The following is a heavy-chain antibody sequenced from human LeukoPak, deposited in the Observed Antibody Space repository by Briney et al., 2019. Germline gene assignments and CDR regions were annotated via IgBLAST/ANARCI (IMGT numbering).Heavy chain of an antibody. CDR2: IRQDGGEK. CDR1: GFTFSNSW. V-gene: IGHV3-7*01. Sequence: GGSLRLSCAASGFTFSNSWMSWVRQAPGKGLGWVANIRQDGGEKYYVDSEKGRLTISRDNAKNSLYLQMDSLRVEDTAVYYCARESLHSSRPERHIDYWGQGTLVTVSS. CDR3: ARESLHSSRPERHIDY. J-gene: IGHJ4*02. D-gene: IGHD2-2*01.